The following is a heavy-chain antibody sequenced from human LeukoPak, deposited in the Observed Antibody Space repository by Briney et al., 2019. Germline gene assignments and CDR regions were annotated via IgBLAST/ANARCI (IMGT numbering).Heavy chain of an antibody. CDR2: ISSSSSTK. Sequence: PGGSLRLSCAASGFTFSRYSMNWVRQAPGKGLEWVSYISSSSSTKYYADSVKGRFTISRDNAKSSLYLQMNSLRHEDTAVYFCARDPGHSSVGEPKHNDYWGQGTLVTVSS. J-gene: IGHJ4*02. CDR1: GFTFSRYS. V-gene: IGHV3-48*02. D-gene: IGHD3-10*01. CDR3: ARDPGHSSVGEPKHNDY.